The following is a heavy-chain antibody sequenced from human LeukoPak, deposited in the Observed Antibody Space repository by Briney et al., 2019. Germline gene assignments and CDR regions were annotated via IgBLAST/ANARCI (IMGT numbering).Heavy chain of an antibody. Sequence: ASVKVSCKASGYTFTGYYMHWVRQAPGQGLEWMGWINPNSGGTNYAQKFQGWVTMTRDTSISTAYMELSRLRSDDTAVYYCARDNGYCSSTSCLNAFGIWGQGTMVTVSS. CDR1: GYTFTGYY. J-gene: IGHJ3*02. D-gene: IGHD2-2*01. CDR3: ARDNGYCSSTSCLNAFGI. CDR2: INPNSGGT. V-gene: IGHV1-2*04.